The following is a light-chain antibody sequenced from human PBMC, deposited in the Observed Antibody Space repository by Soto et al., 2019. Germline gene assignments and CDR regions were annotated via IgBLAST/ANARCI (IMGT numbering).Light chain of an antibody. CDR1: QSISSE. CDR2: GAS. CDR3: QQCHNWPLT. Sequence: EIVMTQSPATLSVSPGERATLSCRASQSISSELAWYQHRPGQPPRLLIYGASTMATGVPDRFTGSGSGSDFTLTISGLQSEDFAVYYCQQCHNWPLTVGQGTRLEI. J-gene: IGKJ2*01. V-gene: IGKV3-15*01.